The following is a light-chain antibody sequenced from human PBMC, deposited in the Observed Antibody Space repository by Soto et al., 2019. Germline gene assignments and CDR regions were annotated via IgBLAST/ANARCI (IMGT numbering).Light chain of an antibody. J-gene: IGKJ4*01. CDR2: MGS. V-gene: IGKV2-28*01. CDR1: QSLLHSNGYNY. Sequence: DIVMTQSPLSLPVTPGEPSSISCMSSQSLLHSNGYNYLDWYLQKPGQSPQVLIYMGSIRASGVPDRFSGSGSGTDFTLKISRVEAEDVGIYYCMQALQTPLTFGGGTKVEIK. CDR3: MQALQTPLT.